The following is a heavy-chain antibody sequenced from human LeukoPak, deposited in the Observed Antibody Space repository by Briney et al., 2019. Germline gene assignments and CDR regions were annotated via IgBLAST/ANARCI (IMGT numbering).Heavy chain of an antibody. D-gene: IGHD3-22*01. V-gene: IGHV4-61*02. Sequence: SQTLSLTCTVSGGSISSGSYYWSWIRQPAGKGLEWIGRIYTCGSTNYNPSLKSRVTISVDTSKNQFSLKLSSVTAADTAVYYCARDRYYDSSGCAFDYWGQGTLVTVSS. CDR2: IYTCGST. CDR3: ARDRYYDSSGCAFDY. CDR1: GGSISSGSYY. J-gene: IGHJ4*02.